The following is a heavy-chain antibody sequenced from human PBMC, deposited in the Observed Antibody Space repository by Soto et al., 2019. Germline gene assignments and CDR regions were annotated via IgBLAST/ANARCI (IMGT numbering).Heavy chain of an antibody. CDR3: ARVRRDGYRNFDH. V-gene: IGHV4-31*03. CDR1: GGSISSGGYY. CDR2: IYYSGST. J-gene: IGHJ4*02. D-gene: IGHD5-12*01. Sequence: SETLSLTCTVSGGSISSGGYYWSWIRQHPGKGLEWIGYIYYSGSTYYNPSLKSRVTISVDTSKNQFSLKLSSVTAADTAVYYCARVRRDGYRNFDHWGQGTLVTVSS.